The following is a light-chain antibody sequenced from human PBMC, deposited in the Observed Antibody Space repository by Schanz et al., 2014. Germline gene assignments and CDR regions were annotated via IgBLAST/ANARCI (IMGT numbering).Light chain of an antibody. Sequence: QSALTQPRSMSGSPGQSVTISCTGTSGDVGEYNYVSWFQQYPGKAPKLMIYDVSTRPSGVPDRFSGSKSGNTASLTISGLQAEDEADYFCCSYAGSTNLRFGGGTKLTVL. CDR2: DVS. CDR1: SGDVGEYNY. CDR3: CSYAGSTNLR. V-gene: IGLV2-11*01. J-gene: IGLJ3*02.